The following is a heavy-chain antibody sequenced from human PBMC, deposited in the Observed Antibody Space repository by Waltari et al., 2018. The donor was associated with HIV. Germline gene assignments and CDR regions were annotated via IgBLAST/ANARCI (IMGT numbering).Heavy chain of an antibody. CDR1: GYTFSSSD. CDR2: MNPDSGDT. Sequence: QVQLVQSGAEVKKPGASVRVSCKASGYTFSSSDINWVRQATGQGLEWMGWMNPDSGDTGYAQKFQGRVTMTRNTSINTAYMELSSLKSDDTAVYYCARDSTYYDFWSAYHRSGGMDVWGQGTTVTVSS. J-gene: IGHJ6*02. CDR3: ARDSTYYDFWSAYHRSGGMDV. V-gene: IGHV1-8*01. D-gene: IGHD3-3*01.